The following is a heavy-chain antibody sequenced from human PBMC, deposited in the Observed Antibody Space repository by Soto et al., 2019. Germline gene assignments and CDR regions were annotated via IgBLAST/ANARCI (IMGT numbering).Heavy chain of an antibody. CDR3: AREDYDSSGYYERGVYFDY. CDR1: GGSISSSNW. D-gene: IGHD3-22*01. Sequence: PSETLSLTCAVSGGSISSSNWWSWVRQPPGKGLEWIGEIYHSGSTNYNPSLKSRVTISVDKSKNQFSLKLSSVTAADTAVYYCAREDYDSSGYYERGVYFDYWGQGTLVTVSS. J-gene: IGHJ4*02. V-gene: IGHV4-4*02. CDR2: IYHSGST.